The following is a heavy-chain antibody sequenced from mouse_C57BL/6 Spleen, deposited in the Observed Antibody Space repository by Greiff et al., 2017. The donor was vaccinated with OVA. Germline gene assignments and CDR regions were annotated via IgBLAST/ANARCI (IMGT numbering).Heavy chain of an antibody. J-gene: IGHJ2*01. CDR1: GYTFTSYG. D-gene: IGHD2-4*01. Sequence: VKLVESGAELARPGASVKLSCKASGYTFTSYGISWVKQRTGQGLEWIGEIYPRSGNTYYNEKFKGKATLTADKSSSTAYMELRSLTSEDSAVYFCARSRDYDLEYFDYWGQGTTLTVSS. CDR2: IYPRSGNT. CDR3: ARSRDYDLEYFDY. V-gene: IGHV1-81*01.